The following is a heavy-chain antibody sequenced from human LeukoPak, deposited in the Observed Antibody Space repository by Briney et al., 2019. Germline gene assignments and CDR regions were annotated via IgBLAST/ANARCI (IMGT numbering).Heavy chain of an antibody. Sequence: GGSLRLSCAASGFTFSSHGMHWVRQAPGKGLEWVAVMYYDGISKYYADSVKGRFTISRDNSMNTLYLQMNSLRAEDTAVYFCARDLYCSGGSCLYFDYWGQGTLVTVSS. J-gene: IGHJ4*02. CDR3: ARDLYCSGGSCLYFDY. CDR2: MYYDGISK. V-gene: IGHV3-33*01. CDR1: GFTFSSHG. D-gene: IGHD2-15*01.